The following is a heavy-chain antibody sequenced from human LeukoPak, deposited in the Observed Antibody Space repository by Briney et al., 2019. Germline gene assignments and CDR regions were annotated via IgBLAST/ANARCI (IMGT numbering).Heavy chain of an antibody. D-gene: IGHD3-3*01. J-gene: IGHJ4*02. CDR1: GYTFTSYY. CDR3: ARTLLRFLEWFDY. CDR2: INPNSGGT. Sequence: ASVKVSCKASGYTFTSYYMNWVRQAPGQGLEWMGWINPNSGGTNYAQKFQGRVTMTRDTSISTAYMELSRLRSDDTAVYYCARTLLRFLEWFDYWGQGTLVTVSS. V-gene: IGHV1-2*02.